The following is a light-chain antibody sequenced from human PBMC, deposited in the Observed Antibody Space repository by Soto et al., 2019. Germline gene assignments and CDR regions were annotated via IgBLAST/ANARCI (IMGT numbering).Light chain of an antibody. CDR1: HNDIGTYDY. Sequence: QSVLTQPTSVSGSPGQSITISCTGNHNDIGTYDYVSWYQQHPGRAPRLLIHGVTTRPSGISGRFSASKSGLTAFLTISGLQPEDEADYYCSSFTSNRIYVFGPGTKVTAL. J-gene: IGLJ1*01. CDR2: GVT. V-gene: IGLV2-14*03. CDR3: SSFTSNRIYV.